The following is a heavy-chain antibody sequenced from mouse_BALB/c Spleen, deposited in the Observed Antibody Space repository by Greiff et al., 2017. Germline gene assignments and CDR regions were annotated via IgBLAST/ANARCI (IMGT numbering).Heavy chain of an antibody. CDR2: ISSGGSYT. D-gene: IGHD4-1*01. CDR1: GFTFSSYA. J-gene: IGHJ2*01. CDR3: ARLTGGRYFDY. Sequence: EVQLVESGGGLVKPGGSLKLSCAASGFTFSSYAMSWVRQSPEKRLEWVAEISSGGSYTYYPDTVTGRFTISRDNAKNTLYLEMSSLRSEDTAMYYCARLTGGRYFDYWGQGTTLTVSS. V-gene: IGHV5-9-4*01.